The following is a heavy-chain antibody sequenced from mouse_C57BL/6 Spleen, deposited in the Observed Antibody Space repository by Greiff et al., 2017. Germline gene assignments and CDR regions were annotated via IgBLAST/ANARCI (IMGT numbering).Heavy chain of an antibody. J-gene: IGHJ4*01. CDR1: GYSFTDYN. CDR2: INPNYGTT. Sequence: EVNLVESGPELVKPGASVKISCKASGYSFTDYNMNWVKQSNGKSLEWIGVINPNYGTTSYNQKFKGKATLTVDQSSSTAYMQLNSLTSEDSAVYYCATNYYSNYDYAMDYWGQGTSVTVSS. CDR3: ATNYYSNYDYAMDY. D-gene: IGHD2-5*01. V-gene: IGHV1-39*01.